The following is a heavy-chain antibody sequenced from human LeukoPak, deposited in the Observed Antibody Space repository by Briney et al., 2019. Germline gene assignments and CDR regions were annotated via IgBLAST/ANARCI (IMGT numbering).Heavy chain of an antibody. D-gene: IGHD2/OR15-2a*01. CDR2: ISSSSSYI. Sequence: GGSLRLSCAASGFTFSSYSMNWVRQAPGKGLEWVSSISSSSSYIYYADSVKGRFTISRDNAKNSLYLQMNSLRAEDTAVYYCARVILGKADYLFDYWGQGTLVTVSS. V-gene: IGHV3-21*01. CDR1: GFTFSSYS. J-gene: IGHJ4*02. CDR3: ARVILGKADYLFDY.